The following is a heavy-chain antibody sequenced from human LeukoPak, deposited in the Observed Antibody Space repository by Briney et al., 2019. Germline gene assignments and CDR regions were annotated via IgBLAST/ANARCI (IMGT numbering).Heavy chain of an antibody. V-gene: IGHV3-30*18. Sequence: PGGSLRLSSAASGITFITSAMSWVRQAPGKGLEWVGVISDDGRSRDYADSVKGRFTISRDNSKDTLYLQMNSLRAEDTAVYYCAKRPSDYGDYVSYFDYWGQGTLVTVSS. J-gene: IGHJ4*02. CDR2: ISDDGRSR. CDR3: AKRPSDYGDYVSYFDY. CDR1: GITFITSA. D-gene: IGHD4-17*01.